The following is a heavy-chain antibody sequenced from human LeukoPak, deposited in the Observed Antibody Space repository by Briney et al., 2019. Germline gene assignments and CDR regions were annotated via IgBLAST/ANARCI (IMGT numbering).Heavy chain of an antibody. Sequence: GGSLRLSCAASGFTFSSYWMHWVRQGPGKGLVWVSRIYSDGSRTTYADSVKGRFTISGDNAKNTLYLQMNSLRAEDTAVYYCARSGRGGAFDIWGHGTMVTVSS. V-gene: IGHV3-74*01. J-gene: IGHJ3*02. CDR2: IYSDGSRT. D-gene: IGHD1-26*01. CDR3: ARSGRGGAFDI. CDR1: GFTFSSYW.